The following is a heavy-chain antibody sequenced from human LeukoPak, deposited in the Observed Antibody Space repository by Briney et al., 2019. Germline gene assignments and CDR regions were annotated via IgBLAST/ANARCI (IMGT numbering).Heavy chain of an antibody. D-gene: IGHD3-10*01. CDR3: ARSGYYYGSGKDP. J-gene: IGHJ5*02. CDR1: GYTFTGYY. Sequence: ASVKVSCKASGYTFTGYYMHWVRQAPGQGLEWMGWINPNSGGTKYAQKFQGRVSMTRDTSITTAYMELTRLRSDDTAVYYCARSGYYYGSGKDPWGQGTLVTVSS. V-gene: IGHV1-2*02. CDR2: INPNSGGT.